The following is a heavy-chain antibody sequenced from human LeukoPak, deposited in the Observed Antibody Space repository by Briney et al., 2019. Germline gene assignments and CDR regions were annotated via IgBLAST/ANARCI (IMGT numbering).Heavy chain of an antibody. V-gene: IGHV1-24*01. D-gene: IGHD6-19*01. CDR2: FDPEDGET. CDR3: ATDPYSSGWLYSQH. J-gene: IGHJ1*01. CDR1: GYTLTELS. Sequence: GASVKVSCKVSGYTLTELSMHWVRQAPGKGLEWMGGFDPEDGETIYAQKFQGRVTMTEDTSTDTAYMELSSLRSEDTAVYYCATDPYSSGWLYSQHWGQGTLVTVSS.